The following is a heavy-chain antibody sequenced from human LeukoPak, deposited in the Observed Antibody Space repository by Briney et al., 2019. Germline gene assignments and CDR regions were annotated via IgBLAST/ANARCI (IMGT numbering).Heavy chain of an antibody. CDR1: GFTFSSFD. CDR3: ARAGIDNALDY. D-gene: IGHD3-10*01. V-gene: IGHV3-33*08. Sequence: GGSLRLSCAASGFTFSSFDMHWVRQPTGQGLEWVAIIWYDGGNKYFAESVMGRFSISKDNSRNTVYLQMNSLRVEDTAVYHCARAGIDNALDYWGQGTQVAVSS. CDR2: IWYDGGNK. J-gene: IGHJ4*02.